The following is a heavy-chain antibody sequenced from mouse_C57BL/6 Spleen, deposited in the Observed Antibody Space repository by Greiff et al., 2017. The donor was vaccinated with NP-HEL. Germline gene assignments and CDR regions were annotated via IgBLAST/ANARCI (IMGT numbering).Heavy chain of an antibody. CDR3: TTGITTRYFDY. CDR2: IDPENGDT. J-gene: IGHJ2*01. CDR1: GFNIKDDY. Sequence: EVQLQQSGAELVRPGASVKLSCTASGFNIKDDYMHWVKQRPEQGLEWIGWIDPENGDTEYASKFQGKATITADTSSNTAYLQLSSLTSEDTAVYYCTTGITTRYFDYWGQGTTLTVSS. D-gene: IGHD2-4*01. V-gene: IGHV14-4*01.